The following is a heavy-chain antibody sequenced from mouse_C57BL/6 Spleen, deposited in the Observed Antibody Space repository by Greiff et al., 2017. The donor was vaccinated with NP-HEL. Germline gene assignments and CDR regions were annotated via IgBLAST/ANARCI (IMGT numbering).Heavy chain of an antibody. V-gene: IGHV1-69*01. CDR1: GYTFTSYW. CDR3: ARSHYYGSSSYYFDY. D-gene: IGHD1-1*01. CDR2: IDPSDSYT. J-gene: IGHJ2*01. Sequence: QVQLQQPGAELVMPGASVKLSCKASGYTFTSYWMHWVKQRPGQGLEWIGEIDPSDSYTNYNQKFKGKSTLTVDKSSSTAYMQLSSLTSEDSAVYFCARSHYYGSSSYYFDYWGQGTTLTVSS.